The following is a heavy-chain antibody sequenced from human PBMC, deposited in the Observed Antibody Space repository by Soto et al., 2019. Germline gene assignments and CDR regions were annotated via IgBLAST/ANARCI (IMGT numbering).Heavy chain of an antibody. CDR3: ARASVVVGDAFDI. V-gene: IGHV4-39*01. D-gene: IGHD2-15*01. CDR1: GGYISSSSYY. J-gene: IGHJ3*02. Sequence: PSGTLSLPCTITGGYISSSSYYWGWIRQTPGKGLEWIGSIYYSVSTYYNPSLKSRVTISVDTSKNQSSLKLSSVTAADTAVYYCARASVVVGDAFDIWGLGTMVSVSS. CDR2: IYYSVST.